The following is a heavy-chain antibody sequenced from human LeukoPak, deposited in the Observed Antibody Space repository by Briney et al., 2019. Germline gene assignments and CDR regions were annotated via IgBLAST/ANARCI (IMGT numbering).Heavy chain of an antibody. Sequence: ASVKVSCKASGYTFTSYGISWVRQAPGQGLEWMGWIGAYNGNTNYAQKLQGRVTMTTDTSTSTAYMELRSLRSDDTAVYYCARNFGGGDSSGPYYWGQGTLVTVSS. CDR3: ARNFGGGDSSGPYY. D-gene: IGHD3-22*01. CDR1: GYTFTSYG. J-gene: IGHJ4*02. V-gene: IGHV1-18*01. CDR2: IGAYNGNT.